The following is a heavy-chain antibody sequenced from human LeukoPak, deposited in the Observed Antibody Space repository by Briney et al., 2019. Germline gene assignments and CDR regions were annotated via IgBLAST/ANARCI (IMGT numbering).Heavy chain of an antibody. CDR1: GFTFSSYA. J-gene: IGHJ5*02. D-gene: IGHD3-10*01. Sequence: GGSLRLSCAASGFTFSSYAMSLVRQAPGKGLEWVSAISGSGGSTYYADSVKGRFTISRDNSKNTLYLQMNSLRAEDTAVYYCVLLWFGTPFAPWGQGTLVTVSS. V-gene: IGHV3-23*01. CDR3: VLLWFGTPFAP. CDR2: ISGSGGST.